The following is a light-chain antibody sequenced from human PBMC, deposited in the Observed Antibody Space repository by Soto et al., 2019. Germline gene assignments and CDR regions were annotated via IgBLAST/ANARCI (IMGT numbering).Light chain of an antibody. Sequence: QSVLTQPPSASGTPGQRVTISCSGSSSNIGSNYVYWYQQLPGTAPKLLIYRNNQRPSGVPDRFSGSKSGTSASLAISGLRSEDEADYYCAAWDDSLSARYVFGTGTKDTDL. CDR1: SSNIGSNY. J-gene: IGLJ1*01. CDR3: AAWDDSLSARYV. V-gene: IGLV1-47*01. CDR2: RNN.